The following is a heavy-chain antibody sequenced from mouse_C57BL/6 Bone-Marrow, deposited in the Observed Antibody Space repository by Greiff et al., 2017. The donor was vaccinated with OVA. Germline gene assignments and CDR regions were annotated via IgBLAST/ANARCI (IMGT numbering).Heavy chain of an antibody. CDR3: ARDSLAMDY. CDR1: GYSITSGYY. Sequence: EVQLQQSGPGLVKPSQSLSLTCSVTGYSITSGYYWNWIRQFPGNKLEWMGYISYDGSNNYNPSLKNRISITRDTSKNQFFLKLNSVTTEDTATYYCARDSLAMDYWGQGTSVTVSS. J-gene: IGHJ4*01. V-gene: IGHV3-6*01. CDR2: ISYDGSN.